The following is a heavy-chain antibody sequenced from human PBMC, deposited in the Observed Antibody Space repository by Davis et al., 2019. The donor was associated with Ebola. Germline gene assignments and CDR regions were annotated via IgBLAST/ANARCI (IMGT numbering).Heavy chain of an antibody. CDR2: INHSGST. Sequence: SETLSLTCAVYGGSFSGYYWSWIRQPPGKGLEWIGEINHSGSTNYNPSLKRRVTISVDTSKNQFSLKLRSVTAADTAVYYCSRGPGYSYGRGEFEYWGQGTLVTVSS. V-gene: IGHV4-34*01. CDR1: GGSFSGYY. J-gene: IGHJ4*02. CDR3: SRGPGYSYGRGEFEY. D-gene: IGHD5-18*01.